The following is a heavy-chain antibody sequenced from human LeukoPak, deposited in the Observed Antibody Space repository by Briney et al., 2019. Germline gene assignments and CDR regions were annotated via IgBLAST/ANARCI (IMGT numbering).Heavy chain of an antibody. V-gene: IGHV3-30*02. J-gene: IGHJ4*02. CDR2: IRHDGSNE. Sequence: PGGSLRLSCAASGFTFSSYGMHWVRQAPGKGREWVAFIRHDGSNEYYADSVKGRFTISRDNSKNTLYLQMNSLRTEDTAVYYCAKDLRGYSYGGYYFDYWGQGTLVTVSS. CDR3: AKDLRGYSYGGYYFDY. CDR1: GFTFSSYG. D-gene: IGHD5-18*01.